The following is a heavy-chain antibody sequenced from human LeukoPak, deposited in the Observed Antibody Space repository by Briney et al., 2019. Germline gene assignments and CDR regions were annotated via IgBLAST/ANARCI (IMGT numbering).Heavy chain of an antibody. J-gene: IGHJ4*02. Sequence: ASVKVSCKASGHTFTNYYIHWVRQAPGQGLEWMGIINPSGGSTGYALKFQDRVTMTRDTSISTAYMELSRLRSDDTAVYYCAREVSALGYWGQGTLVTVSS. CDR3: AREVSALGY. D-gene: IGHD3-16*01. CDR1: GHTFTNYY. CDR2: INPSGGST. V-gene: IGHV1-46*01.